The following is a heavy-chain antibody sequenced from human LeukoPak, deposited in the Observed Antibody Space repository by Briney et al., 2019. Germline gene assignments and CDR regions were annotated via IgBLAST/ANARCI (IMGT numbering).Heavy chain of an antibody. D-gene: IGHD3-3*01. V-gene: IGHV4-59*01. CDR3: ARLHYDFWGVNYYYYMDV. CDR1: GGSISSYY. CDR2: IYYSGST. J-gene: IGHJ6*03. Sequence: SETLSLTCTVSGGSISSYYWSWIRQPPGKGLEWIGYIYYSGSTNYNPSLKSRVTISVDTSKNQFSLKLSSVTAADTAVYYCARLHYDFWGVNYYYYMDVWGKGTTVAVSS.